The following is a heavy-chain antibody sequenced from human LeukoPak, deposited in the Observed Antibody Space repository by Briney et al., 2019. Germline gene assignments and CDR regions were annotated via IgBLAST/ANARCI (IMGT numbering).Heavy chain of an antibody. CDR2: IYPGDSDT. D-gene: IGHD5-18*01. J-gene: IGHJ6*02. CDR1: GYSFTTYW. Sequence: GESLKISCKGSGYSFTTYWIGWVRQMPGKGLEWMGIIYPGDSDTRYSPSFQGQVTISADKSISTAYLQWSSLKASDTAMYYCASPGASGYSYGYDYYGMDVWGQGTTVTVSS. V-gene: IGHV5-51*01. CDR3: ASPGASGYSYGYDYYGMDV.